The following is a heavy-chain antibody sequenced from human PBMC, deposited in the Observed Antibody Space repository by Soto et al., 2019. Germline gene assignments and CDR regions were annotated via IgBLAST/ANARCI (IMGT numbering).Heavy chain of an antibody. V-gene: IGHV3-11*01. J-gene: IGHJ4*02. D-gene: IGHD2-21*02. Sequence: GGSLRLSCVASGFTFRNYFMNWIRQAPGKGPGWLSYISSDESTVFYADSVKGRFTTSRDNAKNSVYLQMNSLRAEDTAVYYCATLTAPSDYWGQGSLVTVSS. CDR2: ISSDESTV. CDR3: ATLTAPSDY. CDR1: GFTFRNYF.